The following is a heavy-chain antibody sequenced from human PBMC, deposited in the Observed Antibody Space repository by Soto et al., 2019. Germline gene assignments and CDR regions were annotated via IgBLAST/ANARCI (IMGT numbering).Heavy chain of an antibody. D-gene: IGHD6-6*01. CDR1: GGSISSYY. CDR3: ARVGVVAARTFAS. CDR2: IYYSGST. V-gene: IGHV4-59*01. Sequence: SETLSLTCTVSGGSISSYYWSWIRQPPGKGLEWIGYIYYSGSTNYNPSLESRVTIALDPSKNKFSLKLTSLTTADTAVYCCARVGVVAARTFASWGQGTLVTVSS. J-gene: IGHJ4*02.